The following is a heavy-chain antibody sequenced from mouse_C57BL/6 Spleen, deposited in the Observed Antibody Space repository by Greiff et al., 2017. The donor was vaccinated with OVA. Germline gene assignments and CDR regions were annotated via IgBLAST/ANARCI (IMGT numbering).Heavy chain of an antibody. CDR1: GYTFTDYN. Sequence: EVQVVESGPELVKPGASVKMSCKASGYTFTDYNMHWVKQSHGKSLEWIGYINPNNGGTSYNQKFKGKATLTVNKSSSTAYMELRSLTSEDSAVYYCASSNYEAYWGQGTLVTVSA. D-gene: IGHD2-5*01. CDR2: INPNNGGT. V-gene: IGHV1-22*01. CDR3: ASSNYEAY. J-gene: IGHJ3*01.